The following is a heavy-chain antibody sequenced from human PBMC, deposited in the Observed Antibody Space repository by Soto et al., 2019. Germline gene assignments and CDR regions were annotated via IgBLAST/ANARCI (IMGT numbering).Heavy chain of an antibody. CDR1: GFTFSVYS. CDR2: ITSDTKTI. CDR3: ARSVEGHFDY. J-gene: IGHJ4*02. Sequence: EVQLVESGGDLVQRGGSLRLSCVASGFTFSVYSMNWVRQAPGKGLEWFSYITSDTKTIKYADSVKGRFTISRDNPKNSVYLQMNSLRDEDTAVYYCARSVEGHFDYWGQGTVVTVSS. D-gene: IGHD6-19*01. V-gene: IGHV3-48*02.